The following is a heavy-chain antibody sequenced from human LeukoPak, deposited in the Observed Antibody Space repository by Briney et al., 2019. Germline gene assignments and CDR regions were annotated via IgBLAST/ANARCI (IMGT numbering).Heavy chain of an antibody. V-gene: IGHV3-7*01. D-gene: IGHD1-20*01. J-gene: IGHJ3*02. Sequence: GGSLRLSCAASGFTFSSYWMSWVRQAPGKGLEWVANIKQDGSEKYYVDSVKGRFTISRDNAKNSLYLQMNSLRAEDTAVYFCARDPLTGTLAFDIWGQGTMVTVSS. CDR2: IKQDGSEK. CDR3: ARDPLTGTLAFDI. CDR1: GFTFSSYW.